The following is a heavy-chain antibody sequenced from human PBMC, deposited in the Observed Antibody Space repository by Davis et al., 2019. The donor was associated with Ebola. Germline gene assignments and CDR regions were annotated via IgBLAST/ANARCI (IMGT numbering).Heavy chain of an antibody. Sequence: SETLSLTCAVYGGSFSSYYWSWIRQPPGKGLEWIGYIYYSGSTNYNPSLKSRVTISVDTSKNQFSLKLSSVTAADTAVYYCARVLLWFGELPLDVWGKGTMVTVSS. CDR3: ARVLLWFGELPLDV. CDR2: IYYSGST. V-gene: IGHV4-59*01. CDR1: GGSFSSYY. D-gene: IGHD3-10*01. J-gene: IGHJ6*04.